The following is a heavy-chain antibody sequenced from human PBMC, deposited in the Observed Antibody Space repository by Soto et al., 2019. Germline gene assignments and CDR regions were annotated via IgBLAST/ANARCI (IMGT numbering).Heavy chain of an antibody. CDR1: GFTFSSYG. CDR3: ARGGSGIFGVVIRGGAWFDP. J-gene: IGHJ5*02. V-gene: IGHV3-33*01. Sequence: GGSLRLSCAASGFTFSSYGMHWVRQAPGKGLEWVAVIWYDGSNKYYADSVKGRFTISRDNSKNTLYLQMNSLRAEDTAVYYCARGGSGIFGVVIRGGAWFDPWGQGT. CDR2: IWYDGSNK. D-gene: IGHD3-3*01.